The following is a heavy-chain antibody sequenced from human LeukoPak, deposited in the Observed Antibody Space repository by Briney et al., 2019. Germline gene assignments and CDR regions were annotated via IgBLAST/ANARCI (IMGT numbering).Heavy chain of an antibody. J-gene: IGHJ6*02. CDR2: IYYSGST. Sequence: PSETLSLNCAVYGGSFSSYYWSWIRQPPGKGLEWIGYIYYSGSTNYNPSLKSRVTISVDTSKNQFSLKLSSVTAADTAVYYCARLYYDFWSGYYTLGMDVWGQGTTVTVSS. D-gene: IGHD3-3*01. CDR3: ARLYYDFWSGYYTLGMDV. CDR1: GGSFSSYY. V-gene: IGHV4-59*01.